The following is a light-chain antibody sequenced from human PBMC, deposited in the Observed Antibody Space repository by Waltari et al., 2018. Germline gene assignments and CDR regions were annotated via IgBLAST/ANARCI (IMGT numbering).Light chain of an antibody. Sequence: QSALTQPRSVSGSPGQSVTISCTGTSSDVGGYNYVSWYQQYPGKAPRVVIYDVSKRPSGVPDRFSGSKSGNTASLTISWLQAEDEADYYCCSYAGAYTFVFGTGTKVTVL. CDR2: DVS. CDR3: CSYAGAYTFV. CDR1: SSDVGGYNY. V-gene: IGLV2-11*01. J-gene: IGLJ1*01.